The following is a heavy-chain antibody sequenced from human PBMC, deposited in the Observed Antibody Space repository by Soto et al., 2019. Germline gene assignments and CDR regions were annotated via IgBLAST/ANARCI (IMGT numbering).Heavy chain of an antibody. CDR3: ASGKRGCNYGYFDF. D-gene: IGHD5-18*01. CDR1: GVTFSNYA. V-gene: IGHV3-23*01. J-gene: IGHJ4*02. Sequence: EVQLLESGGGLVQPGGSLRLSCAASGVTFSNYAMSWVRQAPGRRLEWVSAITGSGDGTYYADSVKGRFTISRDNFNSTLYLHITSLRAEDTAEYYCASGKRGCNYGYFDFCGQGALVSVSS. CDR2: ITGSGDGT.